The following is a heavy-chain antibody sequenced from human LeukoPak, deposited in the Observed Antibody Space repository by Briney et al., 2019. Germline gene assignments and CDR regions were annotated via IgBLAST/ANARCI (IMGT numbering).Heavy chain of an antibody. CDR3: ARRGSDGSCLDY. J-gene: IGHJ4*02. CDR1: GFTLRDYA. D-gene: IGHD1-26*01. Sequence: GGSLRLSCAASGFTLRDYAMHWVRQAPGKGLEWVAAIWYDGSTKYYADSVRGRFTVSRDTSESTLFLDVNSLRAEDAAVYYCARRGSDGSCLDYWGQGTLVSVSS. V-gene: IGHV3-33*01. CDR2: IWYDGSTK.